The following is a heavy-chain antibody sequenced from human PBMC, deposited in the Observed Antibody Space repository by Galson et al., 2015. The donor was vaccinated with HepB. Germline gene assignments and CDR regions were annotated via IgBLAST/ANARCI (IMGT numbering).Heavy chain of an antibody. CDR2: ISGYNGDT. D-gene: IGHD2/OR15-2a*01. Sequence: SVKVSCKASGSTFTRYGISWVRQAPGQGLEWMGWISGYNGDTIYAQNLQGRVTITTDTSTSTAYMELRSLRSDDTAVYYCARDRLSGRFDPIEYWGQGTLVTVSS. CDR3: ARDRLSGRFDPIEY. J-gene: IGHJ4*02. V-gene: IGHV1-18*01. CDR1: GSTFTRYG.